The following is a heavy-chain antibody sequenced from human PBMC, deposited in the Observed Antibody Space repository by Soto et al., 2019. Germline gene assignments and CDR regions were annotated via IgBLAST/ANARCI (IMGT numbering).Heavy chain of an antibody. V-gene: IGHV4-4*02. D-gene: IGHD6-13*01. CDR2: IYHSGST. J-gene: IGHJ6*02. CDR3: ARDLVWVIAAAGTHYYYGLDV. CDR1: GGSISSSNW. Sequence: SETLSLTCAVSGGSISSSNWWSWVRQPPGKGLECIGEIYHSGSTNYNPSLKRRVTISVDKSKHQFSLKLSSVTAADTAVYYCARDLVWVIAAAGTHYYYGLDVWGQGTTVTVSS.